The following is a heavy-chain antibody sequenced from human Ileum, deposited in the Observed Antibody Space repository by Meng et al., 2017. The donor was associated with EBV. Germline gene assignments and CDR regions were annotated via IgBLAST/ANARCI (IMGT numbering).Heavy chain of an antibody. D-gene: IGHD6-19*01. V-gene: IGHV1-3*04. CDR2: INTGNGET. CDR3: ASRPGIAVAGFDY. CDR1: GYTFTSYA. Sequence: QVHLWQVGVRMKKPWATVGVSCKASGYTFTSYAMNWVRQAPGQRLEWMGWINTGNGETKYSQKFQGRVTLTRDTSASTAYMELSSLRSEDTAVYYCASRPGIAVAGFDYWGQGTLVTVSS. J-gene: IGHJ4*02.